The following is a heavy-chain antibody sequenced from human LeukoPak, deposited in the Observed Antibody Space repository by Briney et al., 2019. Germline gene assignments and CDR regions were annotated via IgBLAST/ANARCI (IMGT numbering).Heavy chain of an antibody. J-gene: IGHJ3*02. V-gene: IGHV3-7*03. CDR2: IKQDGSEK. CDR1: GFTFSSYW. Sequence: GGSLRLSCAASGFTFSSYWMSWVRQAPGKRLEWVPNIKQDGSEKYYVDSVKGRFAISRDNAKNSLYLQMNSLRAEDTAVYYSARTSSQYVDAFDIWGQGTMVTVSS. D-gene: IGHD2-15*01. CDR3: ARTSSQYVDAFDI.